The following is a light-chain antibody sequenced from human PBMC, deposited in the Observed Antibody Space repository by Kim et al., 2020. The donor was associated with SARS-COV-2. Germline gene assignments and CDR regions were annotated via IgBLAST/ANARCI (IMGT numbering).Light chain of an antibody. CDR1: ETVTSD. Sequence: PGETADLSGRASETVTSDLAWYQQKAGQPPRLLIYDANSRASGIPARFSGSGFGTDFTLSISSLEPEDVAIYYCQQRWRWPLTFGGGTKVDIK. CDR3: QQRWRWPLT. CDR2: DAN. J-gene: IGKJ4*01. V-gene: IGKV3-11*01.